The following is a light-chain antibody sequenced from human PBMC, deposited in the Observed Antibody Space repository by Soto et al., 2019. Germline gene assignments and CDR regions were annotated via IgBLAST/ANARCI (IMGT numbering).Light chain of an antibody. V-gene: IGKV1-5*03. CDR2: KAS. CDR1: QSISNW. CDR3: QQVYVYPST. J-gene: IGKJ4*01. Sequence: DIQMTQSPSTLPSSVGDRVTITCRASQSISNWLAWYQQKPGTAPKVLIYKASTLKSGVPSRFRGGGSGTDLTLTISSLQPEDFETYYCQQVYVYPSTFGGGTKVDIK.